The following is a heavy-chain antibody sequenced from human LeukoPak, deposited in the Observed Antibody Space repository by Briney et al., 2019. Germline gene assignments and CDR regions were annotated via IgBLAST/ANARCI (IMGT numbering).Heavy chain of an antibody. CDR1: GFTFDDYA. CDR2: ISWNSGSI. D-gene: IGHD3-22*01. Sequence: PGGSLRLSCAASGFTFDDYAMHWVRQAPGKGLEWVSGISWNSGSIGYADSVKGRFTISRDNAKNTLYLQMNSLRAEDTAVYYCARVYIYYDSSGYFPADYWGQGTLVTVSS. CDR3: ARVYIYYDSSGYFPADY. V-gene: IGHV3-9*01. J-gene: IGHJ4*02.